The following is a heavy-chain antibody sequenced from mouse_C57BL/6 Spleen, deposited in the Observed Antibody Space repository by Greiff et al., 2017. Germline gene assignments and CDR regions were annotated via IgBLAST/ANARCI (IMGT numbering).Heavy chain of an antibody. Sequence: VQLQQSGPELVKPGASVKISCKASGYAFSSSWMNWVKQRPGKGLEWIGRIYPGDGDTNYNGKFKGKATLTADKSSSTAYMQRSSLTSEDSAVYFCARGTGRFAYWGQGTLVTVSA. J-gene: IGHJ3*01. CDR2: IYPGDGDT. V-gene: IGHV1-82*01. D-gene: IGHD4-1*01. CDR3: ARGTGRFAY. CDR1: GYAFSSSW.